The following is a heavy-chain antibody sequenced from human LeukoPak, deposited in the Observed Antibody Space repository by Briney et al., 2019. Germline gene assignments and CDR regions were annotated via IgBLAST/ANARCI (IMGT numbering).Heavy chain of an antibody. J-gene: IGHJ4*02. V-gene: IGHV3-21*01. CDR3: ARGYQVGATTGFCYFDY. Sequence: GGSLRLSCAASGFTFSNYNMNWVRQAPGKGLEWVSSINSSSAYIYYADSVKGRFTISRDNAKNSLYLQMNSLRAEDTAVYYCARGYQVGATTGFCYFDYWGQGTLVTVSS. CDR1: GFTFSNYN. CDR2: INSSSAYI. D-gene: IGHD1-26*01.